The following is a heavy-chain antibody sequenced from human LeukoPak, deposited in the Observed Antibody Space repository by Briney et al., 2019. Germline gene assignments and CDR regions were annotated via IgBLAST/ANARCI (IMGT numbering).Heavy chain of an antibody. CDR1: GDSISSGSYY. Sequence: SETLSLTCTVSGDSISSGSYYWGWIRQSPGKDLEWIGSNYYSGSTHYNPSLKSRVTISVDTSKKQSSLKLSSVTAADTAVYYCARNSSGWSFDYGGQGTLVTVSS. J-gene: IGHJ4*01. V-gene: IGHV4-39*01. D-gene: IGHD6-19*01. CDR3: ARNSSGWSFDY. CDR2: NYYSGST.